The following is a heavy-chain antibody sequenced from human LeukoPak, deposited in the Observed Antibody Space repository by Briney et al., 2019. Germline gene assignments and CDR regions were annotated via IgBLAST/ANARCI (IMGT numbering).Heavy chain of an antibody. Sequence: KSSETLSLTCAVYGGSFSGYYWSWIRQPPGKGLEWIGEINHSGSTNYNPSLKSRVTLSVDTSKNQFSLKLSSVTAADTAVYYCARGGYYYDSSGYYYGYWFDPWGQGTLVTVSS. V-gene: IGHV4-34*01. J-gene: IGHJ5*02. CDR1: GGSFSGYY. CDR3: ARGGYYYDSSGYYYGYWFDP. CDR2: INHSGST. D-gene: IGHD3-22*01.